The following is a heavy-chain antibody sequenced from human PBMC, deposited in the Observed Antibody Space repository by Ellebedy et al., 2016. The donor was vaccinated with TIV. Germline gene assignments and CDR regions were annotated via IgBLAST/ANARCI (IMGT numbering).Heavy chain of an antibody. CDR2: IKQDGSEK. CDR1: GFTFSSYW. D-gene: IGHD2-2*01. Sequence: GESLKISCAASGFTFSSYWMSWVRQAPGKGLEWVANIKQDGSEKYYVDSVKGRFTISRDNAKNSLYLQMNSLRAEDTAVYYCARFIVVVPAAREVYYYYYGMDVWGQGTTVTVSS. CDR3: ARFIVVVPAAREVYYYYYGMDV. V-gene: IGHV3-7*03. J-gene: IGHJ6*02.